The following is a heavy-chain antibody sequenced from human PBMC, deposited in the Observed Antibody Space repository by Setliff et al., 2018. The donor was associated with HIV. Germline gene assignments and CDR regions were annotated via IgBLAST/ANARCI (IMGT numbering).Heavy chain of an antibody. Sequence: SETLSLTCAVYGGSCSGYYWSWIRQPPGKGLEWIGEIIHSGTTNYNPSLESRVTISVDTSKNQFSLNLSSVTAADTAMYYCARKSYCGGDCRGSWFDPWGQGTLVTVSS. J-gene: IGHJ5*02. CDR3: ARKSYCGGDCRGSWFDP. D-gene: IGHD2-21*02. V-gene: IGHV4-34*12. CDR2: IIHSGTT. CDR1: GGSCSGYY.